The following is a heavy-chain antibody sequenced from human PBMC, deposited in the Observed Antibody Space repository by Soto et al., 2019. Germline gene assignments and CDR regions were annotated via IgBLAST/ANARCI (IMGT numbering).Heavy chain of an antibody. V-gene: IGHV3-21*01. Sequence: GGSLRLSCAASGFTFSSYSMNWVRQAPGKGLEWVSSISSSSYIYYADSVKGRFTISRDNAKNSLYLQTNSLRAEDTAVYYCARDPSYYYGSGRRFDPWGQGTLVTVSS. J-gene: IGHJ5*02. CDR1: GFTFSSYS. D-gene: IGHD3-10*01. CDR2: ISSSSYI. CDR3: ARDPSYYYGSGRRFDP.